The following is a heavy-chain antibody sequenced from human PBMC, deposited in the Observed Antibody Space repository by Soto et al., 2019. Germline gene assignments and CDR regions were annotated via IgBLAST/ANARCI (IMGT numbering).Heavy chain of an antibody. Sequence: QVQLQESGPGLVKPSQTLSLTCTASGGSITSGNYYWSWIRQPPGEGLEWIGYIYHSGKTYYNPSLESRFTLSVDTSKNQLPLKLTSVTAADTAVYYCARALWSGFVDYWGQGTLVTVSS. V-gene: IGHV4-30-4*01. CDR1: GGSITSGNYY. J-gene: IGHJ4*02. CDR3: ARALWSGFVDY. D-gene: IGHD3-3*01. CDR2: IYHSGKT.